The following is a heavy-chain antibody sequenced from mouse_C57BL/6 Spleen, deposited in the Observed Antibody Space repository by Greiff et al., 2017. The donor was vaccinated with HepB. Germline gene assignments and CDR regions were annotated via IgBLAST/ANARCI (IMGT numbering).Heavy chain of an antibody. CDR3: ANWDDY. Sequence: QVQLQQPGAELVRPGTSVKLSCKASGYTFTSYWMHWVKQRPGQGLEWIGVIDPSDSYTNYNQKFKGKATLTVDTSSSTAYMQLSSLTSEDSAVYYCANWDDYWGQGTTLTVSS. V-gene: IGHV1-59*01. D-gene: IGHD4-1*02. J-gene: IGHJ2*01. CDR2: IDPSDSYT. CDR1: GYTFTSYW.